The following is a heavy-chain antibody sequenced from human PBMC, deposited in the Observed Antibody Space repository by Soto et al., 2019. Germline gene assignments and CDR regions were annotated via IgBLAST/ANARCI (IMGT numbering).Heavy chain of an antibody. D-gene: IGHD5-18*01. Sequence: ASVKVSCKASGGTFSSYAISWVRQAPGQGLEWMGEIIPIFGTANYAQKFQGRVTITADESTSTAYMELSSLRSEDTAVYYCARGLVDTAMVLDYWGQGTLVTVSS. J-gene: IGHJ4*02. CDR1: GGTFSSYA. CDR2: IIPIFGTA. CDR3: ARGLVDTAMVLDY. V-gene: IGHV1-69*13.